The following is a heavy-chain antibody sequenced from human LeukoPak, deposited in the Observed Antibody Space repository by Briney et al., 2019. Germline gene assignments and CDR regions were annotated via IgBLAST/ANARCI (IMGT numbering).Heavy chain of an antibody. CDR3: ARGLAVAGRGHLGY. CDR2: INHSGST. CDR1: GGSFSGYY. V-gene: IGHV4-34*01. J-gene: IGHJ4*02. Sequence: SETLSLTCAVYGGSFSGYYWSWIRQPPGKGLEWIGEINHSGSTNYNPSLKSRVTISVDTSKNQFSLKLSSVTAADTAVYYCARGLAVAGRGHLGYWGQGTLVTVSS. D-gene: IGHD6-19*01.